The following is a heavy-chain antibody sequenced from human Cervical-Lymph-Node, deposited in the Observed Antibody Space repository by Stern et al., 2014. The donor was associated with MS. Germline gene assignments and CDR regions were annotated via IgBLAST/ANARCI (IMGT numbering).Heavy chain of an antibody. CDR1: GFIFSKAW. V-gene: IGHV3-15*01. D-gene: IGHD5-24*01. CDR2: IKPYADCWKT. J-gene: IGHJ5*02. Sequence: EVQLVESGGGVVKPGGSLRLSCEASGFIFSKAWMSWVRQAPGKGLEWVGRIKPYADCWKTKYSTPVQGIINISRVDSKNLLFLHMNSLKTEDAAVYYCTTDEIANFAHWGQGTLVTVSS. CDR3: TTDEIANFAH.